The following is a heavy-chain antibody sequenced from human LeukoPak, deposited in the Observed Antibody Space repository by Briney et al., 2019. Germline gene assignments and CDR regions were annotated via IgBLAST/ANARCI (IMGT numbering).Heavy chain of an antibody. Sequence: ASVKVSCKASGYTFTSYGISWVRQAPGQGLEWMGWISAYNGNTNYAQKLQGRVTMTTDTSTSTAYMELSSLRSEDTAVYYCSCDGAYGSGSSPRYYYYMDVWGKGTTVTVSS. D-gene: IGHD3-10*01. V-gene: IGHV1-18*01. CDR3: SCDGAYGSGSSPRYYYYMDV. CDR1: GYTFTSYG. CDR2: ISAYNGNT. J-gene: IGHJ6*03.